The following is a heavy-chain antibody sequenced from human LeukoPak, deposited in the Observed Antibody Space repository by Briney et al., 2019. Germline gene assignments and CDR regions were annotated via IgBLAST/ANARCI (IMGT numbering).Heavy chain of an antibody. CDR1: GYTFTSYD. CDR3: ARDRQQALAPPNWFDP. V-gene: IGHV1-8*03. Sequence: ASVKVSCKASGYTFTSYDINWVRQATGQGLEWMGWMNPNSGNTGYAQKFQGRVTITRNTSINTAYTELSSLRAEDTAVYYCARDRQQALAPPNWFDPWGQGTLVTVSS. J-gene: IGHJ5*02. CDR2: MNPNSGNT. D-gene: IGHD6-13*01.